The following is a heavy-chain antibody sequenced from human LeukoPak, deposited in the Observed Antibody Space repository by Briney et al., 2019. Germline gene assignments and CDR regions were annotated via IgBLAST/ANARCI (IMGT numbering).Heavy chain of an antibody. J-gene: IGHJ6*03. CDR2: IYHSGST. Sequence: SETLSLTCTVSGYSISSGYYWGWIRPPPGKGLEWIGIIYHSGSTYYNPSLKSRVTISVDTSKNHFSLKLSSVTAADTAVYYCVREVGYGDYVRGYMDVWGKGTTVTASS. D-gene: IGHD4-17*01. CDR3: VREVGYGDYVRGYMDV. CDR1: GYSISSGYY. V-gene: IGHV4-38-2*02.